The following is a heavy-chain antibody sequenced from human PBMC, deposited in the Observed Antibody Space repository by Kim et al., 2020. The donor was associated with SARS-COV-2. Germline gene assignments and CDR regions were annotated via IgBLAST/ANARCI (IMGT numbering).Heavy chain of an antibody. D-gene: IGHD4-17*01. Sequence: SETLSLTCTVSGGSISSSSYYWGWIRQPPGKGLEWIGSIYYSGSTYYNPSLKSRVTISVDTSKNQFSLKLSSVTAADTAVYYCSRRGDYFGDAFDIWGQG. CDR2: IYYSGST. V-gene: IGHV4-39*01. CDR1: GGSISSSSYY. CDR3: SRRGDYFGDAFDI. J-gene: IGHJ3*02.